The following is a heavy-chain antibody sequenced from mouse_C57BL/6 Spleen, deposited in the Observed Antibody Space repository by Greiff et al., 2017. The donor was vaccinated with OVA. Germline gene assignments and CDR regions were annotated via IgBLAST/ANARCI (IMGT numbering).Heavy chain of an antibody. CDR1: GYAFTNYL. D-gene: IGHD4-1*01. Sequence: VQLQQSGAELVRPGTSVKVSCKASGYAFTNYLIEWVKQRPGQGLEWIGVINPGSGGTNYNEKFKGKATLTADKSSSTAYMQLSSLTSEDSAVYVCARGGTGYAMDYWGQGTSVTVSS. CDR2: INPGSGGT. CDR3: ARGGTGYAMDY. J-gene: IGHJ4*01. V-gene: IGHV1-54*01.